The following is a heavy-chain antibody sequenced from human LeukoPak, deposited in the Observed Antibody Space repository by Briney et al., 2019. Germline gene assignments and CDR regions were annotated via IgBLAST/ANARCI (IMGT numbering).Heavy chain of an antibody. V-gene: IGHV3-48*01. Sequence: GSLRLSCAASGFTFSPYSMNWVRQAPGKGLEWLSYISSTGSTVDYADSVKGRFTISRDNAKNSLYLQMNSLRVDDTAVYYCARDADSNFDCWGQGTLVTVSS. D-gene: IGHD4-11*01. CDR1: GFTFSPYS. CDR2: ISSTGSTV. CDR3: ARDADSNFDC. J-gene: IGHJ4*02.